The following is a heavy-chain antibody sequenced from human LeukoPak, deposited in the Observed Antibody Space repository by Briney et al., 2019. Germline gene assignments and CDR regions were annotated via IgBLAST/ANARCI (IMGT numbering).Heavy chain of an antibody. CDR2: IIPIFGTA. CDR1: GGTFSSYA. CDR3: ARSITIFGVVSHGGYYYYMDV. V-gene: IGHV1-69*05. D-gene: IGHD3-3*01. J-gene: IGHJ6*03. Sequence: ASVKVSCKASGGTFSSYAISWVRQAPGQGLEWMGGIIPIFGTANYEQKFQGRVTITTDESTSTAYMELSSLRSEDTAVYYCARSITIFGVVSHGGYYYYMDVWGKGTTVTVSS.